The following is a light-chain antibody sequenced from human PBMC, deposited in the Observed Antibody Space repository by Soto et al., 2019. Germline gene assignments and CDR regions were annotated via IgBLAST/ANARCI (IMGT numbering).Light chain of an antibody. Sequence: EIVLTQSPATLSLSPGERATLSCRASQSVSSSYLAWYQQKPGQAPRLLIYGASSRATGIPDRCSGSVSGTDFTLTISRLEPEDFAVYYCQQYGSSPNTFGQGTKLEIK. CDR3: QQYGSSPNT. V-gene: IGKV3-20*01. CDR1: QSVSSSY. J-gene: IGKJ2*01. CDR2: GAS.